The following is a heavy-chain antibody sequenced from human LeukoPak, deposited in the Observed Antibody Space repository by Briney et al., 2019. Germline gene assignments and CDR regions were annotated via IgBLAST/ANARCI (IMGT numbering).Heavy chain of an antibody. CDR3: ARGGEIAAQFDY. D-gene: IGHD6-6*01. J-gene: IGHJ4*02. CDR2: IIPIFGTA. Sequence: GASVKVSCKASGGTFSSYAISWVRQAPGQGLEWMGGIIPIFGTANYAQKFQGRVTITADESTSTAYMELSSLRSEDTAVYYCARGGEIAAQFDYWGQGTLVTVSS. V-gene: IGHV1-69*13. CDR1: GGTFSSYA.